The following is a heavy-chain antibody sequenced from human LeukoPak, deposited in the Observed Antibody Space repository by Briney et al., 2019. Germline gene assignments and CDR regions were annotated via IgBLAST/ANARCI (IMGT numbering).Heavy chain of an antibody. CDR2: IKKDGSEK. D-gene: IGHD5-12*01. V-gene: IGHV3-7*01. J-gene: IGHJ4*02. CDR3: AKGYSGYDQTLDY. Sequence: SGGSLRLSCAASGFTLSNAWMSWVRQAPGKGLEWVANIKKDGSEKYYVDSVKGRFTISRDNAKTSLYLQINSLRAEDTAVYYCAKGYSGYDQTLDYWGQGTLVTVSS. CDR1: GFTLSNAW.